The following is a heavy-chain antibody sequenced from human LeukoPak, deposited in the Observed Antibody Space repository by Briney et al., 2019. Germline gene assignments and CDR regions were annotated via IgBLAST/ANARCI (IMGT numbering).Heavy chain of an antibody. Sequence: PGGSLRLSCAASGFTFSSYSMKWVRQAPGKGLEWVSSISRSSSYIYYADSVNGRFTISRDNAKNSLYLQMNSLRAEDTAVYYCAREASAAYYYDSSGYYWEDYWGQGTLVTVSS. V-gene: IGHV3-21*01. CDR3: AREASAAYYYDSSGYYWEDY. CDR1: GFTFSSYS. CDR2: ISRSSSYI. J-gene: IGHJ4*02. D-gene: IGHD3-22*01.